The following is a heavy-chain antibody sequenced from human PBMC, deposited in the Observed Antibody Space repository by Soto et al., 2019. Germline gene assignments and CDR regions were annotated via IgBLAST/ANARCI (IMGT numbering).Heavy chain of an antibody. CDR2: ITDTGGDA. D-gene: IGHD3-10*01. J-gene: IGHJ4*02. Sequence: GGSLRLSCVASGLTFGSRAMSWVRQAPGEGLQWVSTITDTGGDAKYADSVRGRFVISRDNSKKILYLQMTSLTAEDSAMYFFARGSTDSYPGSRIFDFWGRGALVTVSS. V-gene: IGHV3-23*01. CDR1: GLTFGSRA. CDR3: ARGSTDSYPGSRIFDF.